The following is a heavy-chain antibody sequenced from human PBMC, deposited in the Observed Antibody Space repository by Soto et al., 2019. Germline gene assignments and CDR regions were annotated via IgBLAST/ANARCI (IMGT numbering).Heavy chain of an antibody. CDR1: GFTFSSQS. J-gene: IGHJ5*02. Sequence: EVQLLESGGGLVQPGGSLRLSCAASGFTFSSQSMSWVRQAPGKGLEWVSGSRGADGTTYYADSVKGRFTISRDNSKNTLYLQMDNLRAEDPAIYHCAPSRFDTMQSGSWGRGVLVTVSS. CDR2: SRGADGTT. CDR3: APSRFDTMQSGS. D-gene: IGHD6-25*01. V-gene: IGHV3-23*01.